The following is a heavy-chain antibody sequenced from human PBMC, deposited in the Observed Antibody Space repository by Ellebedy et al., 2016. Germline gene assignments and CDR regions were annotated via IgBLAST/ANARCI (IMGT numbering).Heavy chain of an antibody. J-gene: IGHJ2*01. V-gene: IGHV4-39*01. Sequence: SETLSLTXTVSGGSVRSSSYYWDWIRQPPGKGLEWIGSMYYRGSTNYNPSLKSRVTISVDTSKNQFSLKLTSVTAADTAVHYCASRPNWYFDLWGRGTLVTVSS. CDR3: ASRPNWYFDL. CDR2: MYYRGST. CDR1: GGSVRSSSYY.